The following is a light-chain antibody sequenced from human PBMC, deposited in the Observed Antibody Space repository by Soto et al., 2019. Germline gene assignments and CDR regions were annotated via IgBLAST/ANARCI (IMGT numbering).Light chain of an antibody. V-gene: IGLV2-14*03. CDR1: SSDVGGYNY. CDR3: SSYTSSSTLV. CDR2: DVS. J-gene: IGLJ3*02. Sequence: QSALTQPASVSGSPGQSITISCTGTSSDVGGYNYVSWYQHHPGKAHKLMISDVSDRPSGVSDRFSGSKSGNTASLTISGLQAEDEGDYYCSSYTSSSTLVFGGGTKLTVL.